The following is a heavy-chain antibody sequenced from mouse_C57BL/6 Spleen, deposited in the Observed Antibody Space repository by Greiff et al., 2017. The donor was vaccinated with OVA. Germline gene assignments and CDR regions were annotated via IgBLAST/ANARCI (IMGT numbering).Heavy chain of an antibody. CDR1: GFSLTSYG. J-gene: IGHJ2*01. Sequence: VQLMESGPGLVQPSQSLSITCTVSGFSLTSYGVHWVRQSPGKGLEWLGVIWSGGSTDYNAAFISRLSISKDKSKSQVFFKMSSLQADDTAIYYCARSLTGTMRGFDYWGQGTTLTVSS. V-gene: IGHV2-2*01. CDR2: IWSGGST. CDR3: ARSLTGTMRGFDY. D-gene: IGHD4-1*01.